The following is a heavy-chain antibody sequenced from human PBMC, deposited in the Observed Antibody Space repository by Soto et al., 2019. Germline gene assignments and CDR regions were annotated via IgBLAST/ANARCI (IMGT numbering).Heavy chain of an antibody. D-gene: IGHD2-15*01. Sequence: QVQLQQWGAGLLKPSETLSLTCAVYGGSFSGYYWSWIRQPPGKGLEWIGEINHSGSTNYNPSLKSRVTISVDTSKNQFSRKLSSVTAADTAVYYCARGVGGGSGNYYYYMDVWGKGTTVTVSS. CDR1: GGSFSGYY. CDR2: INHSGST. J-gene: IGHJ6*03. V-gene: IGHV4-34*01. CDR3: ARGVGGGSGNYYYYMDV.